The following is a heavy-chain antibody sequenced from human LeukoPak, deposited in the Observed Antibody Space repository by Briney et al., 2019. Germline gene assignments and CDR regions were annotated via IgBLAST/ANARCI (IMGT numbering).Heavy chain of an antibody. J-gene: IGHJ5*02. V-gene: IGHV1-46*01. Sequence: ASVKVSCKASGYTFTSYYMHWVRQAPGQGLEWMGIINPSGGSTSYAQKFQGRVTMTRDTSTSTVYMELSSLRSEDTAVYYCARGARYHGSGKDWFDPWGQGTLVTVSS. D-gene: IGHD3-10*01. CDR2: INPSGGST. CDR3: ARGARYHGSGKDWFDP. CDR1: GYTFTSYY.